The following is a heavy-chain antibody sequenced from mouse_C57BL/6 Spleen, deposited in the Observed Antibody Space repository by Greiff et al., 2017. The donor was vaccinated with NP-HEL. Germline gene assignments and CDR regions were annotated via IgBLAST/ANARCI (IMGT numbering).Heavy chain of an antibody. D-gene: IGHD2-2*01. CDR3: ARELTMVTPVLLNY. J-gene: IGHJ2*01. Sequence: QVQLQQSGPELVKPGASVKISCKASGYSFTSYYIHWVKQRPGQGLEWIGWIYPGSGNTKYNEKFKGKATLTADTSSSTAYMQLSSLTSEDSAVYYCARELTMVTPVLLNYWGQGTTLTVSS. V-gene: IGHV1-66*01. CDR1: GYSFTSYY. CDR2: IYPGSGNT.